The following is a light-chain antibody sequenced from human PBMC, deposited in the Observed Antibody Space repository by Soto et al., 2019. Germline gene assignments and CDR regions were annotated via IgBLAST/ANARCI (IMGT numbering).Light chain of an antibody. V-gene: IGLV1-51*01. CDR2: DNN. Sequence: QSVLTQPPSVSAAPGQKVTISCSGSNSNIGNNYVSWYQQFPGTAPKLLIYDNNKRPSGIPDGFSGSKSGTSATLGITGLQNGDEADYYCGTWDSSLSVLLFGGGTKVTVL. CDR3: GTWDSSLSVLL. J-gene: IGLJ2*01. CDR1: NSNIGNNY.